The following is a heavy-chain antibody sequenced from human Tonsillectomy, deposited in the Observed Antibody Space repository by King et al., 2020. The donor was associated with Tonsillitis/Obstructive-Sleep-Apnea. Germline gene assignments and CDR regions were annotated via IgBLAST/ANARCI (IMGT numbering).Heavy chain of an antibody. D-gene: IGHD2-8*01. J-gene: IGHJ2*01. CDR3: AREYCTNTTCSFDL. Sequence: VPLPSSGPGLVKPSETLSLTCTVSGGSLSSYYWRWIRQPPGKGLEWLGYLSFGGSTTYNPSLASRVTISVDTSKNQFSLKLSSVTAADTAVYYCAREYCTNTTCSFDLWGRGTLVTASS. CDR2: LSFGGST. V-gene: IGHV4-59*01. CDR1: GGSLSSYY.